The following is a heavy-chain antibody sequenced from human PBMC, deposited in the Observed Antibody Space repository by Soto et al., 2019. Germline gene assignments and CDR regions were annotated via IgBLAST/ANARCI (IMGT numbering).Heavy chain of an antibody. CDR1: GGSISGINW. Sequence: QVQLRESGPGLVKPSGTLSLTCAVSGGSISGINWWYWVRQPPGKGLEWIGEIYHSGSTHYNPSLKSRVTMSVDNSKNQFSLNLNSVTAADTAVYYCARFGGGINVWGQGTTVTVSS. J-gene: IGHJ6*02. CDR2: IYHSGST. CDR3: ARFGGGINV. D-gene: IGHD3-10*01. V-gene: IGHV4-4*02.